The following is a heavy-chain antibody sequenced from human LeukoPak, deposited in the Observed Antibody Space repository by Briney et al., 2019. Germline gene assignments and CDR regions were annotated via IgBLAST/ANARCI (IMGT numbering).Heavy chain of an antibody. CDR3: ARVGVVAAPRPFDP. V-gene: IGHV4-39*07. Sequence: SETLSLTCTVSSDYISSNACCWGWIRQPPGKGLEWIGSVHSGVNTYYNPSLKSRATISVDTSKNEFSLKVTSVTAADTAVYYCARVGVVAAPRPFDPWGQGTLVTVSS. D-gene: IGHD2-15*01. J-gene: IGHJ5*02. CDR2: VHSGVNT. CDR1: SDYISSNACC.